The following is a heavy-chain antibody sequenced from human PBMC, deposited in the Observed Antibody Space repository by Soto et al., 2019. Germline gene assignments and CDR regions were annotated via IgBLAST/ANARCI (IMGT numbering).Heavy chain of an antibody. CDR1: GFTFSGFG. J-gene: IGHJ5*02. V-gene: IGHV3-30*03. CDR2: ISYDGTNA. Sequence: QEELVESGGGVVQPGRSLRLSCAASGFTFSGFGMHWVRQAPGKGLEWVAVISYDGTNAIYADSVKGRFSFSRDNSKNIVYLQMNSLRHEDTAMYDCARGVYREGESSPPSDLWGQGTLVTVSS. D-gene: IGHD3-16*01. CDR3: ARGVYREGESSPPSDL.